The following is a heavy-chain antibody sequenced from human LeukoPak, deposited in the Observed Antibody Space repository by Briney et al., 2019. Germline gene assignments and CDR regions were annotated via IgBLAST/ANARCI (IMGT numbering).Heavy chain of an antibody. Sequence: TGGSLRLSCAASGFTFSRYAMSWVRQAPGKGLEWVSAIRGSGGSTYYADSVKGRFTISRDNSKNTLYLQMNSLRAEDTAVYYCAKEQGVEVVPAAMDYWGQGTLVTVSS. J-gene: IGHJ4*02. CDR1: GFTFSRYA. CDR3: AKEQGVEVVPAAMDY. D-gene: IGHD2-2*01. CDR2: IRGSGGST. V-gene: IGHV3-23*01.